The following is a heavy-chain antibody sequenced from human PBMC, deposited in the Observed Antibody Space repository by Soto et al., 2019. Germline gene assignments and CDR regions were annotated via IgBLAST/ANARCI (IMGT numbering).Heavy chain of an antibody. CDR2: IYYSGST. CDR1: GGSISSYY. J-gene: IGHJ5*02. Sequence: PSETLSLTCTVSGGSISSYYWSWIRQPPGKGLEWIGYIYYSGSTNYNPSLKSRVTISVDTSKNQFSLKLSSVTAADTAVYYCAREVNRSDILTGYNWLDPWGQGTLVTVSS. D-gene: IGHD3-9*01. CDR3: AREVNRSDILTGYNWLDP. V-gene: IGHV4-59*01.